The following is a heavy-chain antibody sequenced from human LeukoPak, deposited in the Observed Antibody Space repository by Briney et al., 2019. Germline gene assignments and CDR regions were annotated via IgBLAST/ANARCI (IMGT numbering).Heavy chain of an antibody. Sequence: ETLSLTCAVYGGSFSGYYWSWIRQPPGKGLEWIGEINHSGSTNYNPSLKSRVTISVDTSKNQFSLKLSSVTAADTAVYYCAKGPRNYYGSGSYYNVGWFDPWGQGTLVTVSS. D-gene: IGHD3-10*01. V-gene: IGHV4-34*01. CDR3: AKGPRNYYGSGSYYNVGWFDP. CDR2: INHSGST. J-gene: IGHJ5*02. CDR1: GGSFSGYY.